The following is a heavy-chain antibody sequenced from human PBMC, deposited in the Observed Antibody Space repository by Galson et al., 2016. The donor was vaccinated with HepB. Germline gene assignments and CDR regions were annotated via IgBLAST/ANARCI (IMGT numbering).Heavy chain of an antibody. V-gene: IGHV4-34*01. CDR3: ARSQNPAGRGNSWFDT. J-gene: IGHJ5*02. Sequence: SETLSLTCAVYSGSVSDYYWGWIRQPSGKGLEWIGEINHRGDTNYNPSLKSRFTISLNTSKKQFSLKLSSVTAADTAVYYCARSQNPAGRGNSWFDTWGQGTLVTVSS. D-gene: IGHD1-26*01. CDR1: SGSVSDYY. CDR2: INHRGDT.